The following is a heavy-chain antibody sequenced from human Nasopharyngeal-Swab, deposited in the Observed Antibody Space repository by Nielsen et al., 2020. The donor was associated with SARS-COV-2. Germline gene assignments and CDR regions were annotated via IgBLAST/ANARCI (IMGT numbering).Heavy chain of an antibody. CDR3: ARDRGTSDYDSSGYDAFDI. V-gene: IGHV1-2*06. J-gene: IGHJ3*02. D-gene: IGHD3-22*01. Sequence: WVRQAPGQGLEWMGRIKPNSGGTNYAQKFQGRVTMTRDTSISTAYMELSRLRSDDTAVYYCARDRGTSDYDSSGYDAFDIWGQGTMVTVSS. CDR2: IKPNSGGT.